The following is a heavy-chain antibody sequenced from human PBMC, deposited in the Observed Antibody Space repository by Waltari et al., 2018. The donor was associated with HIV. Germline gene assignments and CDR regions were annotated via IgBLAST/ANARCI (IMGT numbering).Heavy chain of an antibody. CDR2: IYSGGST. Sequence: EVQLVESGGGLVQPGGSLSLSCAASGFPVGSNDMRRVRQAPGKGLEWVSVIYSGGSTYYADSVKGRFTISRHNSKNTLYLQMNSLRAEDTAVYYCSFRRGSSWSEYYFDYWGQGTLVTVSS. J-gene: IGHJ4*02. CDR3: SFRRGSSWSEYYFDY. D-gene: IGHD6-13*01. V-gene: IGHV3-53*04. CDR1: GFPVGSND.